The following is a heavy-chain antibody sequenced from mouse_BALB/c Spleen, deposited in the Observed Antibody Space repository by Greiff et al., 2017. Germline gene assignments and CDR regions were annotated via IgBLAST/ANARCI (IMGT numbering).Heavy chain of an antibody. CDR2: INPGSGGT. CDR3: ARLDYYAMDY. V-gene: IGHV1-54*01. J-gene: IGHJ4*01. Sequence: QVQLQQSGAELVRPGTSVKVSCKASGYAFTNYLIEWVKQRPGQGLEWIGVINPGSGGTNYNEKFKGKATLTADKSSSTAYMQLSSLTSDDAAVYFCARLDYYAMDYWGQGTSVTVSS. CDR1: GYAFTNYL. D-gene: IGHD3-1*01.